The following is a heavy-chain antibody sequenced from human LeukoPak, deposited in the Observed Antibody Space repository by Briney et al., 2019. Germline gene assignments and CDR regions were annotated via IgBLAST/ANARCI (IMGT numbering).Heavy chain of an antibody. CDR3: ARPGGYYGSGSYLDY. Sequence: GGSLILSCAASGFTVSSNYMSWVRQAPGKGLEWVSVIYSGGSTYYADSVKGRFTISRDNSKNTLYLQMNSLRAEDTAVYYCARPGGYYGSGSYLDYWGQGTLVTVSS. CDR2: IYSGGST. D-gene: IGHD3-10*01. CDR1: GFTVSSNY. J-gene: IGHJ4*02. V-gene: IGHV3-53*01.